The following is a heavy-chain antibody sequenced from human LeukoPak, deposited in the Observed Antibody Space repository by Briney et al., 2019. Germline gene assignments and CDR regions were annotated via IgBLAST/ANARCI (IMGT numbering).Heavy chain of an antibody. CDR1: GFTFSSYS. CDR3: ARDPVVAVDY. D-gene: IGHD2-15*01. V-gene: IGHV3-21*01. CDR2: ISSSSGYI. J-gene: IGHJ4*02. Sequence: GGSLRLSCAASGFTFSSYSMNWVRQAPGKGLEWVSSISSSSGYIYYADSVKGRFTISRDNAKNSLYLQMNSLRAEDTAVYYCARDPVVAVDYWGQGTLVTVSS.